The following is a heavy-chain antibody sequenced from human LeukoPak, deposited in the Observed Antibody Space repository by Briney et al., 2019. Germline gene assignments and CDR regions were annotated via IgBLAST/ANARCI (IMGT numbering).Heavy chain of an antibody. CDR1: GYSIRSAYY. Sequence: PSETLSLTCTVSGYSIRSAYYWSWIRQPPGEGLEWIGYIYYSGSTNYNPSLKSRVTISVDTSKNQFSLKLSSVTAADTAVYYCARVVAVAGTFDYWGQGTLVTVSS. J-gene: IGHJ4*02. CDR3: ARVVAVAGTFDY. D-gene: IGHD6-19*01. V-gene: IGHV4-59*01. CDR2: IYYSGST.